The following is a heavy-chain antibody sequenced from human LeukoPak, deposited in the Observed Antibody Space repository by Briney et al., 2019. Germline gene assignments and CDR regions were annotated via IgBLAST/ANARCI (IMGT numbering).Heavy chain of an antibody. CDR3: ARGGTGHLDY. D-gene: IGHD7-27*01. Sequence: SGTLSLTCTVSGGSISSSSYFWGWIRQPPGKGLEWIGEINHSGSTNYNPSLKSRVTISVDTSKNQFSLKLSSVTAADTAAYYCARGGTGHLDYWGQGTLVTVSS. CDR1: GGSISSSSYF. V-gene: IGHV4-39*07. J-gene: IGHJ4*02. CDR2: INHSGST.